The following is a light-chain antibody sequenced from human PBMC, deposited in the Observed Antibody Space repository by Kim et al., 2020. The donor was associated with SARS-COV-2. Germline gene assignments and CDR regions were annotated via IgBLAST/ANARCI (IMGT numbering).Light chain of an antibody. J-gene: IGLJ2*01. CDR3: LLFYSGGHVV. V-gene: IGLV7-46*01. Sequence: GMTVTLTCDSSTVPVTSNYFPYWFQQKPGQAPRILIYDTSNQHSWTPARFSGSLLGGKSALTLSGAQPEDEAEYYCLLFYSGGHVVFGGGTQLTVL. CDR2: DTS. CDR1: TVPVTSNYF.